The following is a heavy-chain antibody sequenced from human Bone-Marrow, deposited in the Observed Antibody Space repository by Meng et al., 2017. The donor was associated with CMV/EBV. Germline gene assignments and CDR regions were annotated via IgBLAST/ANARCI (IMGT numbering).Heavy chain of an antibody. J-gene: IGHJ3*02. Sequence: ASVKVSCKASGYTFTGYYMHWVRQATGQGLEWMGWMNPNSGNTGYAQKFQGRVTMTRNTSISTAYLQWSSLKASDTAMYYCARGARYQLLYAPGAFDIWGQGKMVPVSS. V-gene: IGHV1-8*02. CDR2: MNPNSGNT. CDR3: ARGARYQLLYAPGAFDI. CDR1: GYTFTGYY. D-gene: IGHD2-2*02.